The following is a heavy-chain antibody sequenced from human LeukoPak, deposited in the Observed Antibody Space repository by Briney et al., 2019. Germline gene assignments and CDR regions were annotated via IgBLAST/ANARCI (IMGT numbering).Heavy chain of an antibody. CDR1: GYSISSSNW. V-gene: IGHV4-28*05. CDR2: IYYSGSI. CDR3: ARAGEGRYYDFWSGYYTARYFDY. D-gene: IGHD3-3*01. Sequence: PSETLSLTCAVSGYSISSSNWWGWIRQPPGKGLEWIGYIYYSGSIYYNPSLKSRVTISVDTSKNQFSLKLSSVTAADTAVYYCARAGEGRYYDFWSGYYTARYFDYWGQGTLVTVSS. J-gene: IGHJ4*02.